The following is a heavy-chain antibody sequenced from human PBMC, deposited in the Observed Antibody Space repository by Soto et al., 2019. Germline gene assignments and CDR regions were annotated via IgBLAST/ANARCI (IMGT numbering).Heavy chain of an antibody. CDR2: VIPILGQA. CDR3: ARAPYYFDSSGYFLTAFDY. J-gene: IGHJ4*02. Sequence: QVKLVQSGAEVKKPGSSVKVSCKTSGGTFSDYKINWVRQAPGQGLEWVGRVIPILGQANYAQRFQDRVTITADKSTNTAYMELSSLRSEDTAVYYWARAPYYFDSSGYFLTAFDYWGQGTLVTVSS. V-gene: IGHV1-69*08. CDR1: GGTFSDYK. D-gene: IGHD3-22*01.